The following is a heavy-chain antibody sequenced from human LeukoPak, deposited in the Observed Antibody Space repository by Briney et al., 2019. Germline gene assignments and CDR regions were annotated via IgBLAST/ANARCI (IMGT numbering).Heavy chain of an antibody. D-gene: IGHD3-16*01. CDR2: ISWNSGSI. V-gene: IGHV3-9*01. CDR1: GFTFDDYA. Sequence: GRSLRLSCAASGFTFDDYAMHWVRQAPGKGLEWVSGISWNSGSIGYADSVKGRFTISRDNAKNSLYLQMNSLRAEDTAVYYCATDPPSGGDYYYMDVWGKGTTVTVSS. CDR3: ATDPPSGGDYYYMDV. J-gene: IGHJ6*03.